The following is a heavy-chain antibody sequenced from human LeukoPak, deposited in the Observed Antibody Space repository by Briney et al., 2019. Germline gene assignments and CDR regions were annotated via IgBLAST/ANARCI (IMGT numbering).Heavy chain of an antibody. Sequence: SETLSLTCTVSVGSISSHYWSWIRQTPGKGLEWIGYISYSGVTNYNPSFKSRVTISVDTSKSQFSLKLTSVTAADTAVYYCARLKDLWFDPWVQGALVTISS. CDR2: ISYSGVT. J-gene: IGHJ5*02. CDR3: ARLKDLWFDP. V-gene: IGHV4-59*11. CDR1: VGSISSHY. D-gene: IGHD2-15*01.